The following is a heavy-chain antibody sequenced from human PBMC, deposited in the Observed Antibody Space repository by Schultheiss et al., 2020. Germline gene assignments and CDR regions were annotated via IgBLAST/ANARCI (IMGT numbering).Heavy chain of an antibody. Sequence: SETLSLTCAVYGGSFSGYYWSWIRQPPGKGLEWIGSIYHSGSTYYNPSLKSRVTISVDTSKNQFSLKLSSVTAADTAVYYCARDQGSKWLANFFDYWGQGTLVTVSS. CDR3: ARDQGSKWLANFFDY. CDR1: GGSFSGYY. V-gene: IGHV4-34*01. CDR2: IYHSGST. J-gene: IGHJ4*02. D-gene: IGHD6-19*01.